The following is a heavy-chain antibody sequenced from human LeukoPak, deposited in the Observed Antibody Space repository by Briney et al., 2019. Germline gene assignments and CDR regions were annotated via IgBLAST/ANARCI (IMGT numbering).Heavy chain of an antibody. CDR2: ISGDGGST. CDR1: GFTFDDYA. J-gene: IGHJ4*02. D-gene: IGHD6-19*01. V-gene: IGHV3-43*02. Sequence: GGSLRLSCAAPGFTFDDYAMHWVRQAAGKGLEWVSLISGDGGSTYYADSVKGRFTISRDNSKNSLYLQMNSLRTEDTALYYCAKGAYISGTLDYWGQGTLVTVSS. CDR3: AKGAYISGTLDY.